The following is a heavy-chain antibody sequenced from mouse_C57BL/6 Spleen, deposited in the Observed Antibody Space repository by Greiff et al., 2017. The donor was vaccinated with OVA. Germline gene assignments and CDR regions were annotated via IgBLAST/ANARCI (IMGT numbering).Heavy chain of an antibody. V-gene: IGHV1-69*01. CDR1: GYTFTSYW. CDR3: ARSHYDGGYWYIDV. CDR2: IDPTDSYT. D-gene: IGHD1-1*02. J-gene: IGHJ1*03. Sequence: QVQLQQPGAELVMPGASVKLSCKASGYTFTSYWMHWVKQRPGQGLEWIGEIDPTDSYTNYNQKFKGKSTLTVDKSSSTAYMQLSSLTSEDSAVYYCARSHYDGGYWYIDVWGTGTTVTVSS.